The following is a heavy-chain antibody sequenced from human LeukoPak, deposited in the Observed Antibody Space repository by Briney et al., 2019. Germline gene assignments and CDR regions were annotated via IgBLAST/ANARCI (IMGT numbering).Heavy chain of an antibody. CDR2: SSDSGGTT. V-gene: IGHV3-23*01. J-gene: IGHJ4*02. CDR1: GFTFTTYA. CDR3: TNDFDY. Sequence: GGSLRLSCEASGFTFTTYAMSWVRQAPGKGLEWVSISSDSGGTTYYADSVKGRFTISRDNSKNTLYLQMNSLRVEDTAVYYCTNDFDYWGQGTLVTVSS.